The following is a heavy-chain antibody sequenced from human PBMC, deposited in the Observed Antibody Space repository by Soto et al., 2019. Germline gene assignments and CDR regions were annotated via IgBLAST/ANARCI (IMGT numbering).Heavy chain of an antibody. CDR2: ISGSGYTT. CDR1: GFSFSTYA. V-gene: IGHV3-23*01. D-gene: IGHD6-6*01. Sequence: GGSLRLSCVASGFSFSTYAMSWVRQAPGKGPEWVSGISGSGYTTFSADSVKGRFTISRDNAKNTLYLQMNSLRAEDTAVYYCASGGSSLNFDSWGQGTLVTVSS. J-gene: IGHJ4*02. CDR3: ASGGSSLNFDS.